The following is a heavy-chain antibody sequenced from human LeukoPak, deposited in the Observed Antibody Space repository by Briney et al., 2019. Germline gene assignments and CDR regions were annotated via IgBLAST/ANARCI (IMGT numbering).Heavy chain of an antibody. CDR1: GYTFTSYD. Sequence: ASVKVSCKASGYTFTSYDFNWVRQATGQRPEWMGWMSPNSGDTGYAQKFQDRVTMTRNTSISTAYMELSSLRSDDTAVYYCARGKQLGPTNWFDPWGQGTLVTVSS. J-gene: IGHJ5*02. V-gene: IGHV1-8*01. D-gene: IGHD6-13*01. CDR2: MSPNSGDT. CDR3: ARGKQLGPTNWFDP.